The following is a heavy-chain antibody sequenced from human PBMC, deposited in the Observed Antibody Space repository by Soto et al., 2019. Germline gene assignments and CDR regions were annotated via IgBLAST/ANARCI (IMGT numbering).Heavy chain of an antibody. V-gene: IGHV3-21*01. J-gene: IGHJ4*02. CDR3: ARGDIAVAGLGFDY. CDR1: GFTFSSYA. CDR2: ISSSSTYI. D-gene: IGHD6-19*01. Sequence: EVQLVESGGGLVKPGGSLRLSCAASGFTFSSYAMNWVRQAPGKGLEWVATISSSSTYIYHGDSTKGRFTISRVNAKNSLYLQMNSLRAEDTAVYYCARGDIAVAGLGFDYWGEGTLVTVSS.